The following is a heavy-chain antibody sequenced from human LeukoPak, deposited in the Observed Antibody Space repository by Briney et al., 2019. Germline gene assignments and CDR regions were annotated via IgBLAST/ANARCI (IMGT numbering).Heavy chain of an antibody. CDR3: ARSTVADTKTIDY. D-gene: IGHD6-19*01. J-gene: IGHJ4*02. V-gene: IGHV3-23*01. CDR1: GLTFSSYG. CDR2: ISGSGGST. Sequence: GGSLRLFCRASGLTFSSYGMRWVRQARGEALEWLSAISGSGGSTYYADSVKGRFTISRDNSKNSLYLQMNSLRAEDTALYYCARSTVADTKTIDYWGQGTLVTVSS.